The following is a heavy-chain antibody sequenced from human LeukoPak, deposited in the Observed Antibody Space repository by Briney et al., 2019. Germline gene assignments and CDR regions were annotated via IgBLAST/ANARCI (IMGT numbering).Heavy chain of an antibody. CDR1: GFTFSSYN. CDR2: ISSSSTTI. Sequence: GGSLRLSCAASGFTFSSYNMNWVRQAPGKGLEWVSYISSSSTTIYYADSVKGRFTISRDNAKNSLYLQMNSLRAEDTSVYYRARVDSNSYYYYYYYMDVCGKGTTVTVSS. V-gene: IGHV3-48*01. D-gene: IGHD2/OR15-2a*01. CDR3: ARVDSNSYYYYYYYMDV. J-gene: IGHJ6*03.